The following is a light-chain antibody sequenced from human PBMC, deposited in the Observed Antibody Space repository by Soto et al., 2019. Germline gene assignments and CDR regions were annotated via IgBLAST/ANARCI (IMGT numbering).Light chain of an antibody. V-gene: IGKV3-11*01. Sequence: ELVLTQSPATLSLSPAERATLSCRASQSVSSYLAWYQQKPGQAPRLLIYDASNRATGIPARFSGSGSGTDFTLTISSLEPEDFAVYYCHQRYNWPLTFGGGTKVEI. CDR1: QSVSSY. J-gene: IGKJ4*01. CDR3: HQRYNWPLT. CDR2: DAS.